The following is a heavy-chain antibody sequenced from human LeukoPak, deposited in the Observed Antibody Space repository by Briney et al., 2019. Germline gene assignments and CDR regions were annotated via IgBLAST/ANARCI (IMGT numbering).Heavy chain of an antibody. D-gene: IGHD1-1*01. CDR1: AYSFTSYW. J-gene: IGHJ4*02. CDR2: IYPGDSDT. CDR3: ARLETGTFDFDH. V-gene: IGHV5-51*01. Sequence: GESLQISCKGSAYSFTSYWIGWVRQMPRKGLEWMGIIYPGDSDTTYSPSFQCRATISSDETISTAHLQCSSLTASHNTRPYCARLETGTFDFDHGGEGTLVTVYS.